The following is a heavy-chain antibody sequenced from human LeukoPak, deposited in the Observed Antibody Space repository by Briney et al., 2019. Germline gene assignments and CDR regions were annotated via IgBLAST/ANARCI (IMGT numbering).Heavy chain of an antibody. D-gene: IGHD4-17*01. CDR2: ITSDSKTT. CDR3: ARADDYGDYGAGY. CDR1: GFSFSDYS. Sequence: GGSLRLSCTASGFSFSDYSMNWVRQAPGKGLECLSYITSDSKTTWYTDSVKGRFTVSRDNAKNSLYLQMNSLRAEDTAVYYCARADDYGDYGAGYWGQGTLVTVSS. J-gene: IGHJ4*02. V-gene: IGHV3-48*01.